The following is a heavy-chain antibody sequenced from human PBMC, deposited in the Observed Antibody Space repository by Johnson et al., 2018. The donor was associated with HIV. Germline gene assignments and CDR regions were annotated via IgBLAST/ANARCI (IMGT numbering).Heavy chain of an antibody. J-gene: IGHJ3*02. CDR1: GFTFSSYA. CDR3: AKDLIADYGDFGRAFDI. D-gene: IGHD4-17*01. CDR2: ISGSGGST. V-gene: IGHV3-23*04. Sequence: VQLVESGGGLVQPGGSLRLSCAASGFTFSSYAMSWVRQAPGKGLEWVSAISGSGGSTYYADSVKGRFTISRDNSKNTLYLQMNSLRAEDTAVYYCAKDLIADYGDFGRAFDIWGQGTRVTVSS.